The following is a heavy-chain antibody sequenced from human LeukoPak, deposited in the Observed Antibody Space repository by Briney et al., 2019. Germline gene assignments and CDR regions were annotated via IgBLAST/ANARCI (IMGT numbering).Heavy chain of an antibody. Sequence: GASVKVSCKASGYTFTSYAMHWVRQAPGQRLERMGWINAGNGNTKYSQKFQGRVTITRDTSASTAYMELSSLRSEDTAVYYCARAGIVGAGYYFDYWGQGTLVTVSS. V-gene: IGHV1-3*01. CDR1: GYTFTSYA. D-gene: IGHD1-26*01. J-gene: IGHJ4*02. CDR3: ARAGIVGAGYYFDY. CDR2: INAGNGNT.